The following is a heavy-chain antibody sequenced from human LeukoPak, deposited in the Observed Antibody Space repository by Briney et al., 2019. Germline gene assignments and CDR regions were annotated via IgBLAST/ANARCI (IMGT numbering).Heavy chain of an antibody. V-gene: IGHV4-39*07. CDR2: IYSGGTT. Sequence: SETLSLTCIVSGGSTCSDSHFWGWVRQPPGKGLEWIGKIYSGGTTFYNSSLKSRVTISIDTSKNQFSLKVTSVTAADTAVYFCARGDGIVGRTYLPFHYWGQGTPVTVSS. CDR3: ARGDGIVGRTYLPFHY. CDR1: GGSTCSDSHF. D-gene: IGHD1-26*01. J-gene: IGHJ4*02.